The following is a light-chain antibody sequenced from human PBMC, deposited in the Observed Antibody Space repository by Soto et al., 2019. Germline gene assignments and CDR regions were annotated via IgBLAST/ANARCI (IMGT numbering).Light chain of an antibody. Sequence: DIQMTQSPSTLSASVGDRVTITCRASQPLTAWLAWYQQKPGKAPNLLIYDASDLQSGVPSRFSGSGSGTEFTLTITGLQPDDFATYYCHQYNLYPYTFGQGTKLEIK. V-gene: IGKV1-5*01. CDR1: QPLTAW. J-gene: IGKJ2*01. CDR2: DAS. CDR3: HQYNLYPYT.